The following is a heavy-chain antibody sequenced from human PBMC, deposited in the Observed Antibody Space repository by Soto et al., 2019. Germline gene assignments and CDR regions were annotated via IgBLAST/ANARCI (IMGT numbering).Heavy chain of an antibody. CDR3: TRVGGYYGDYPNFDY. CDR2: IYYTGST. CDR1: GSSISPFY. Sequence: LTCTVSGSSISPFYWSWIRQPPGKGLEWIGYIYYTGSTKYNPSLKSRVTLSLGTSRNQLSLKLSSVTAADTAVYYCTRVGGYYGDYPNFDYWGPGTLVTVSS. J-gene: IGHJ4*02. D-gene: IGHD4-17*01. V-gene: IGHV4-59*01.